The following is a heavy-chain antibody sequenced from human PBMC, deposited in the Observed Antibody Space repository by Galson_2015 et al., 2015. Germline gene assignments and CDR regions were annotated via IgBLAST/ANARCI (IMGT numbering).Heavy chain of an antibody. CDR2: LSGSGGST. V-gene: IGHV3-23*01. CDR3: TKSLSPKYYFDS. D-gene: IGHD3-9*01. J-gene: IGHJ4*02. CDR1: GFTFSNYA. Sequence: SLRLSCAASGFTFSNYAMNWVRQAPGKGLEWVSTLSGSGGSTYYAGSVMGRFTISRDNSKNTLYLQMNSLRAEDTAVYYCTKSLSPKYYFDSWGQGILVTVSS.